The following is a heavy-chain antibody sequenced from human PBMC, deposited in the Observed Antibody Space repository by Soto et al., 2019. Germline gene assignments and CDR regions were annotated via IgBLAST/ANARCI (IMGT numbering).Heavy chain of an antibody. CDR3: AKDMRDIVVVPAATGLDY. CDR2: ISWNSGSI. J-gene: IGHJ4*02. Sequence: EVQLVESGGGLVQPGRSLRLSCAASGFTFDDYAMHWVRQAPGKGLEWVSGISWNSGSIGYADSVKGRFTISRDNAKNSLYLQMISLRAEDTALYYCAKDMRDIVVVPAATGLDYWGQGTLVTVSS. CDR1: GFTFDDYA. V-gene: IGHV3-9*01. D-gene: IGHD2-2*01.